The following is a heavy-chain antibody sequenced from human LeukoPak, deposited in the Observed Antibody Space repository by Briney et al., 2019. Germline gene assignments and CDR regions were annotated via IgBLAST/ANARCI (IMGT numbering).Heavy chain of an antibody. J-gene: IGHJ3*02. CDR1: GGSISSYY. CDR2: IYYSGSI. CDR3: ARRYYDILTGYDAFDI. V-gene: IGHV4-59*08. Sequence: SETLSLTCTVSGGSISSYYWSWIRQPPGKGLEWIGYIYYSGSINYNPSLKSRVTMSVDTSKNQFSLKLSSVTAADTAVYYCARRYYDILTGYDAFDIWGQGTMVTVSS. D-gene: IGHD3-9*01.